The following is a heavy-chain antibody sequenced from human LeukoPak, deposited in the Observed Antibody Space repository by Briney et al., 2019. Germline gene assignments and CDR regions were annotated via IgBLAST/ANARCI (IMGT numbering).Heavy chain of an antibody. J-gene: IGHJ3*02. Sequence: ETLSLTCTISGGSISTFYWSWLRQPPGKGLEWIAYIFHTGNSDYNPSLKGRVTISVDTSKNQFSLKVNSVTAADTAMYYCARHPFSDGFDIWGQGTMVTVSS. CDR1: GGSISTFY. V-gene: IGHV4-59*08. CDR3: ARHPFSDGFDI. CDR2: IFHTGNS.